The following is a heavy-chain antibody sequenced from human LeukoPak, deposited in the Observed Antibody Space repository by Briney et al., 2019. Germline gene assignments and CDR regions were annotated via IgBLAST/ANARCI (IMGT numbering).Heavy chain of an antibody. D-gene: IGHD1-14*01. Sequence: PSETLSLTCTVSGGSISSSSYYWGWIRQPPGKGLEWIGSIYYSGSTYYNPSLKSRVTISVDTSKNQFSLKLSSVTAADTAVYYCARYGKTKLDYWGQGTLVTVSS. V-gene: IGHV4-39*07. CDR3: ARYGKTKLDY. J-gene: IGHJ4*02. CDR1: GGSISSSSYY. CDR2: IYYSGST.